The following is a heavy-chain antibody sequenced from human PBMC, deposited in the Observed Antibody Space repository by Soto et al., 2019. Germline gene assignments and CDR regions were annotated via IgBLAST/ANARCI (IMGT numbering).Heavy chain of an antibody. D-gene: IGHD3-10*01. CDR2: ISYDGSKK. CDR1: GFTFSSYG. Sequence: QVQLVESGGGVVQPGRSLRLSCAVSGFTFSSYGMHWVRQAPGKGLEWVALISYDGSKKYYVDSMKGRFTISRDNSKNTLYLQMNSLRAEDTAVYYCAKVSGDPWYFDLWGRGTLVTVSS. CDR3: AKVSGDPWYFDL. V-gene: IGHV3-30*18. J-gene: IGHJ2*01.